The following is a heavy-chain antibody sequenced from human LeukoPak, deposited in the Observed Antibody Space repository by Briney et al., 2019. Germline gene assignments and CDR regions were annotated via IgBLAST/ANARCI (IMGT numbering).Heavy chain of an antibody. V-gene: IGHV4-34*01. CDR3: ARAVPAATTIAVADNFDY. J-gene: IGHJ4*02. CDR1: GGSFSGYY. Sequence: SETLSLTCAVYGGSFSGYYWSWIRQPPGKGLEWIGEINHSGSTNYNPSLKSRVTISVDTSKNQFSLKLSSVTAADTAVYYCARAVPAATTIAVADNFDYWGQGTLVTVSS. CDR2: INHSGST. D-gene: IGHD6-19*01.